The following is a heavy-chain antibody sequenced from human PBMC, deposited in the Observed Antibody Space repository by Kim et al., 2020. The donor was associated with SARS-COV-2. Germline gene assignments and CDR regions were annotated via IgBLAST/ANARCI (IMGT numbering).Heavy chain of an antibody. D-gene: IGHD1-26*01. V-gene: IGHV1-46*01. Sequence: SYAQKFQGRVTMTRDTSTSTVYMELSSLRSEDTAVYYCARRGSYRYYFDYWGQGTLVTVSS. CDR3: ARRGSYRYYFDY. J-gene: IGHJ4*02.